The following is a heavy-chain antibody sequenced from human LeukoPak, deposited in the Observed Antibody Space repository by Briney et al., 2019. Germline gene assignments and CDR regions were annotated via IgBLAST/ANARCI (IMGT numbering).Heavy chain of an antibody. Sequence: PGGSLRLSCAASGFTFRDYAMSWVRQAPGKGLEWVSTISGGGDSTYYADSVKGRFTISRDNSKNTLYVQMNSLRAEDTATYYCARDPNYDFWSGYPEYWGQGTLVTVSS. CDR3: ARDPNYDFWSGYPEY. CDR1: GFTFRDYA. J-gene: IGHJ4*02. V-gene: IGHV3-23*01. CDR2: ISGGGDST. D-gene: IGHD3-3*01.